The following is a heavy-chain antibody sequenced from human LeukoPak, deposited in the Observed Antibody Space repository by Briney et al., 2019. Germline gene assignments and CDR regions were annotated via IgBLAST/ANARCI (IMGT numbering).Heavy chain of an antibody. D-gene: IGHD3-22*01. V-gene: IGHV4-59*01. CDR1: GGSISSYY. J-gene: IGHJ3*02. CDR2: IYYSGST. CDR3: ASIESDYYDSSGYDAFDI. Sequence: SETLSLTCTVSGGSISSYYWSWIRQPPGKGLEWIGYIYYSGSTNYNPFLKSRVTISVDTSKNQFSLKLSSVTAADTAVYYCASIESDYYDSSGYDAFDIWGQGTMVTVSS.